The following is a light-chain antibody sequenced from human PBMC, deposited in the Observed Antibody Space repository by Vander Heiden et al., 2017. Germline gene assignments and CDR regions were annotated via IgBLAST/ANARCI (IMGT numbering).Light chain of an antibody. CDR1: NIGRKS. CDR3: QVWDSSSDHEGV. V-gene: IGLV3-21*02. J-gene: IGLJ1*01. Sequence: SYVQTHPPSVSVAPGQTARITCGGNNIGRKSVHWYQQKPGQAPVLVVDDESDRPSGIPERFSGSKSGNTATLTISRVEAGDEADYYCQVWDSSSDHEGVFGTGTKVTVL. CDR2: DES.